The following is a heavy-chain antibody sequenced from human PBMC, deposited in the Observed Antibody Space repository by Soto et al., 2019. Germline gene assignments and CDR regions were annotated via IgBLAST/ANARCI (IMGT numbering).Heavy chain of an antibody. V-gene: IGHV1-2*04. CDR2: INPNSGGT. D-gene: IGHD2-2*02. CDR1: GYTFTGYY. J-gene: IGHJ6*02. CDR3: ARELVVVPAAIGSYYYYGMDV. Sequence: GASVKVSFKASGYTFTGYYMHWVRQAPGQGLDWMGWINPNSGGTNYAQKFQGWVTMTRDTSISTAYMELSRLRSDDTAVYYCARELVVVPAAIGSYYYYGMDVWGQGTTVTVSS.